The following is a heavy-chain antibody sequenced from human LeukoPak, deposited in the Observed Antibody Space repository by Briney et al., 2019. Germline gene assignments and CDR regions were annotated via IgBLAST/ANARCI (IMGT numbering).Heavy chain of an antibody. CDR1: GFTFSSYE. J-gene: IGHJ4*02. CDR2: ISSSGSTI. CDR3: AKGSDSSGYYGFDY. Sequence: GGSLRLSCAASGFTFSSYEMNWVHQAPGKGLEWVSYISSSGSTIYYADSVKGRFTISRDNSKNTLYLQMNSLRAEDTAVYYCAKGSDSSGYYGFDYWGQGTLVTVSS. V-gene: IGHV3-48*03. D-gene: IGHD3-22*01.